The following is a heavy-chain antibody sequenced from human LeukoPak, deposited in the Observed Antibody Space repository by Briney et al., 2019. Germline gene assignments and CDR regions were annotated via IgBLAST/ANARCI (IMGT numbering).Heavy chain of an antibody. D-gene: IGHD3-9*01. CDR2: IKSKTDGGTT. Sequence: GGSLRLSCAASGFTFSNAWMSWVRQAPGKGLEWVGRIKSKTDGGTTDYAAPVKGRFTISRDDSKNTLYLQMNSLKTEDTAVYYCTTDPGYILTGYYLPITPVDYWGQGTLVTVSS. CDR1: GFTFSNAW. V-gene: IGHV3-15*01. J-gene: IGHJ4*02. CDR3: TTDPGYILTGYYLPITPVDY.